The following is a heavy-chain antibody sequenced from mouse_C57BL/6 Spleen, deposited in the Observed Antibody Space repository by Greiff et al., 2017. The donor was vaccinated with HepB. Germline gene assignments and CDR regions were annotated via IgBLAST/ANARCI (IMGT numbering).Heavy chain of an antibody. Sequence: QVQLQQPGAELVKPGASVKLSCKASGYTFTSYWMQWVKQRPGQGLEWIGEIDPSDSYTNYNQKFKGKAILTADKSSSTAYMELRSLTSEDSAVYYCTGDYDWFAYWGQGTLVTVSA. J-gene: IGHJ3*01. CDR2: IDPSDSYT. CDR1: GYTFTSYW. CDR3: TGDYDWFAY. D-gene: IGHD2-4*01. V-gene: IGHV1-50*01.